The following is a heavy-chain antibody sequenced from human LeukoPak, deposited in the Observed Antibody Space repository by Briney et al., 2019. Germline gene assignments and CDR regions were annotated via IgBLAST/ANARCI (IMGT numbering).Heavy chain of an antibody. Sequence: PGGSLRLSCAASGFTFSSYAMHWVRQAPGKGLEWVAVISYDGSNKYYADSVKGRFTISRDNSKNTLYLQMNSLRAEDTAVYYCAEDSFGDGYQWGWGQGTLVTVSS. D-gene: IGHD5-18*01. CDR3: AEDSFGDGYQWG. CDR1: GFTFSSYA. CDR2: ISYDGSNK. J-gene: IGHJ4*02. V-gene: IGHV3-30-3*01.